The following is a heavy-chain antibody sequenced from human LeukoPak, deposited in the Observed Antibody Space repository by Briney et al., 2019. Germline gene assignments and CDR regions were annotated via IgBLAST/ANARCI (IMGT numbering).Heavy chain of an antibody. D-gene: IGHD1-26*01. J-gene: IGHJ4*02. CDR3: ARGVREGGATADFY. CDR1: GYTFTGYY. CDR2: INPSSGGT. Sequence: ASVKVSCKASGYTFTGYYMHWVRQAPGQGLEWMGWINPSSGGTNYAQKFQGRVTMTRDTSISTAYMELSRLRSDDTAVCYCARGVREGGATADFYWGQGTLVTVSS. V-gene: IGHV1-2*02.